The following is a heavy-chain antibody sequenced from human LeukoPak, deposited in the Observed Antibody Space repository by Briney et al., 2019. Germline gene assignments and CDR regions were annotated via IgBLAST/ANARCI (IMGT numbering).Heavy chain of an antibody. CDR3: AKDFGTESMATDH. D-gene: IGHD5-24*01. Sequence: GGSLTLSCAASGITFRSYGMHWVRQAPGKGLEWVTFIWYDGSKTFYADSVKGRFTISRDNFKNTLYLQMNSLRGEDTAMYFRAKDFGTESMATDHWGQGTLVTVSS. J-gene: IGHJ4*02. CDR1: GITFRSYG. CDR2: IWYDGSKT. V-gene: IGHV3-30*02.